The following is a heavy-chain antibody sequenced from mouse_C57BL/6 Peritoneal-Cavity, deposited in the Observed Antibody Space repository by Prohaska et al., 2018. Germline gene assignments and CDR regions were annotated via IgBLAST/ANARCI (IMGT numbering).Heavy chain of an antibody. Sequence: EVQLLETGGGLVQPGGSRGLSCEGSGFTFSGFWMSWVRQTPGKTLEWIGDINSDGSAINYAPSIKDRFTIFRDNDKSTLYLQMSNVRSEDTATYFCMRYGGNYLYFDVWGTGTTVTVSS. D-gene: IGHD1-1*02. CDR2: INSDGSAI. V-gene: IGHV11-2*01. J-gene: IGHJ1*03. CDR1: GFTFSGFW. CDR3: MRYGGNYLYFDV.